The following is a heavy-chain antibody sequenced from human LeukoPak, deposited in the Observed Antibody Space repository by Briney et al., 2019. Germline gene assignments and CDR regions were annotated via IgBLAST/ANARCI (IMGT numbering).Heavy chain of an antibody. V-gene: IGHV4-39*01. Sequence: SETLSLTCTVSGGSISSSSYYWGWIRQPPGKGLEWIGTIYYSGSTYYNPSLKSRVTISVDTSKNQFSLKLSSVTAADTAVYYCARSTRGYSYGNFDYWGQGTLVTVSS. J-gene: IGHJ4*02. CDR3: ARSTRGYSYGNFDY. CDR1: GGSISSSSYY. D-gene: IGHD5-18*01. CDR2: IYYSGST.